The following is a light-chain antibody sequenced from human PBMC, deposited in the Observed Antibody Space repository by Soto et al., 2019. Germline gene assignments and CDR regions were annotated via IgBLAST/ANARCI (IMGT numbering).Light chain of an antibody. CDR1: QSITTW. CDR3: QQYIDYWT. Sequence: DIQMTQSPSTLSASVGDRVVITCRASQSITTWLAWYQQKPAKAPKLLIYDASSLESGVPSRFSGSGSGTEFTLTISSLQPDDFATYSCQQYIDYWTFGQGTKVEIK. V-gene: IGKV1-5*01. J-gene: IGKJ1*01. CDR2: DAS.